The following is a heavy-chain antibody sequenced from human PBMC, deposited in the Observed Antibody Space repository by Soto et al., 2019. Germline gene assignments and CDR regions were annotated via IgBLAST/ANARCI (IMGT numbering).Heavy chain of an antibody. CDR3: ARGTDFWSGYHYYYYNMDV. V-gene: IGHV4-31*03. J-gene: IGHJ6*03. CDR1: GGSISSGGYY. D-gene: IGHD3-3*01. Sequence: SETLSLTCTVSGGSISSGGYYWSWIRQHPGKGLEWIGYIYYSGSTYYNPSLKSRVTISVDTSKNQFSLKLSSVTAADTAVYYSARGTDFWSGYHYYYYNMDVWGKGTTVTVSS. CDR2: IYYSGST.